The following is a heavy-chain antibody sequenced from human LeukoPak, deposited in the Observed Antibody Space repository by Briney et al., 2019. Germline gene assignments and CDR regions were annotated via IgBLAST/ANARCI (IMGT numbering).Heavy chain of an antibody. CDR1: GFTFSNYW. CDR2: IYSGGST. CDR3: ARRHSSGWWIDY. D-gene: IGHD6-19*01. V-gene: IGHV3-53*01. Sequence: GGSLRLSCAASGFTFSNYWMNWVRQAPGKGLEWVSVIYSGGSTYYADSVKGRFTISRDNSKNTLYLQMNTLRAEDTAVYYCARRHSSGWWIDYWGQGTLVTVSS. J-gene: IGHJ4*02.